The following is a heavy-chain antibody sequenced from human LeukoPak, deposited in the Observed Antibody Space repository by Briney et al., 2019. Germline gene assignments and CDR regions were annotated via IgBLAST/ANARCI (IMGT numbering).Heavy chain of an antibody. J-gene: IGHJ4*02. CDR3: ARETPDSSSWTVFDY. D-gene: IGHD6-13*01. Sequence: GGSLRLSCAASGFTFKNYNMNWVRQAPGKGLEWISYITISSTTIYYADSVKGRFTVSRDSAKNSLYLQMNSLRVEDTAVYYCARETPDSSSWTVFDYWGQGTLVTVSS. V-gene: IGHV3-48*01. CDR1: GFTFKNYN. CDR2: ITISSTTI.